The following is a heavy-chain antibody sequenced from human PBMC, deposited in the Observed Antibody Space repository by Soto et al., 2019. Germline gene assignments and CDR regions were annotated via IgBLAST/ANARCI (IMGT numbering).Heavy chain of an antibody. CDR2: LSYDGRNE. CDR1: GFTFTSYS. J-gene: IGHJ5*02. Sequence: QVQLVESGGGVVQPGTSLRLSCAASGFTFTSYSIHWVRQAPGKGLEWVAVLSYDGRNEYYADSVKGRFTVSRDISKNTLYLQMNSLRPDDTAVYYCARVGTTMRILLPWFAPWGQGTLVTVSS. D-gene: IGHD3-22*01. V-gene: IGHV3-30*04. CDR3: ARVGTTMRILLPWFAP.